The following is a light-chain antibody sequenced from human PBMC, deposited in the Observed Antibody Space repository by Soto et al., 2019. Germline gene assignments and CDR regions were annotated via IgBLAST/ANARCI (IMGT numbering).Light chain of an antibody. CDR3: QQYEA. V-gene: IGKV3-20*01. J-gene: IGKJ2*01. CDR2: GAS. CDR1: QSVSSSY. Sequence: EIVLTQSPGTLSLSPGERATLSCRASQSVSSSYFAWYQQKPGQAPRLLICGASRRAAGIPDRFSGSGSGTDFTLTISRLEPEDFAVYYCQQYEAFGQGTKLEIK.